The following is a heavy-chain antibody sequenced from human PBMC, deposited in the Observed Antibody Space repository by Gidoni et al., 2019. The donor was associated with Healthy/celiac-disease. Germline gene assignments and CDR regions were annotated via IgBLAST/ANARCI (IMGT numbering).Heavy chain of an antibody. CDR3: ARPRRDYYGSGEGMDV. V-gene: IGHV4-39*01. J-gene: IGHJ6*02. Sequence: QLQLQESGPGLVKPSETLSLTCTVSGGSISSRIYCWGWIRQPPGKGLEWIGSIYYSGSTYYNPSLKSRVTISVDTSKNQFSLKLSSVTAADTAVYYCARPRRDYYGSGEGMDVWGQGTTVTVSS. CDR1: GGSISSRIYC. D-gene: IGHD3-10*01. CDR2: IYYSGST.